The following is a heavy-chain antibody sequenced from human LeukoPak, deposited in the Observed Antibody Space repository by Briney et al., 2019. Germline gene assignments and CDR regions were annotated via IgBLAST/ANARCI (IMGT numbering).Heavy chain of an antibody. Sequence: SETLSLTCNVSGASISNYYWSWIRQPPGKGLEWIGYIYYSGSTNYNPSLKSRVTISVDTSKNQFSLKLSSVTAADTAVYYCATGYSSGWYSFDYWGQGTLVTVSS. D-gene: IGHD6-19*01. J-gene: IGHJ4*02. V-gene: IGHV4-59*08. CDR3: ATGYSSGWYSFDY. CDR2: IYYSGST. CDR1: GASISNYY.